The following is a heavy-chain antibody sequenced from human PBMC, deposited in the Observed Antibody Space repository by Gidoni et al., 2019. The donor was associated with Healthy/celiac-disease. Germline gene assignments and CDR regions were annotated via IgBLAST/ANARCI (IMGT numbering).Heavy chain of an antibody. V-gene: IGHV4-59*01. CDR1: GGSISSYY. CDR3: AGAEWELRGVDY. Sequence: QVQLQESGPGLVKPSETLSLTCTVSGGSISSYYWSWIRQPPGKGLEWIGYIYYSGSTNYNPSLKSRVTISVDTSKNQFSLKLSSVTAADTAVYYCAGAEWELRGVDYWGQGTLVTVSS. J-gene: IGHJ4*02. CDR2: IYYSGST. D-gene: IGHD1-26*01.